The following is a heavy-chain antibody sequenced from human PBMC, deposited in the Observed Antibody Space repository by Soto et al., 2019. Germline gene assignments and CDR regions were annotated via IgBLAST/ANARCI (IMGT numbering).Heavy chain of an antibody. Sequence: PXXTLSLTCTVSGGSINNHYWSWIRQPPGXXXXXXXXXXXXGRXXYNXXXXXXXKXXADXXXNRVSLNLTYLTDADTAIYYCARANWYSEYWGQGTLVTVSS. CDR3: ARANWYSEY. CDR2: XXXXGRX. J-gene: IGHJ4*02. D-gene: IGHD7-27*01. V-gene: IGHV4-59*11. CDR1: GGSINNHY.